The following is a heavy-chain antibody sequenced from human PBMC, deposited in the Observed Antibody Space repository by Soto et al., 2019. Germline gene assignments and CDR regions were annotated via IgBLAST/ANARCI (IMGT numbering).Heavy chain of an antibody. CDR3: AREKRANGYFEY. D-gene: IGHD6-25*01. CDR1: GFTFSAYW. J-gene: IGHJ4*02. CDR2: IKQAGSEK. Sequence: VGSLRLSCAASGFTFSAYWMSWVRQAPGKGLEWVANIKQAGSEKYYVDSVNGRFIISRDDAKNSLFLQVNSLRVEDTAVYYCAREKRANGYFEYWGQGTLVTVSS. V-gene: IGHV3-7*01.